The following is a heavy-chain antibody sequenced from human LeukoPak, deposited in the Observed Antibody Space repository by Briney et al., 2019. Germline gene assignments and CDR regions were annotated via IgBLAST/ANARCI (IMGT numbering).Heavy chain of an antibody. V-gene: IGHV1-69*04. CDR2: ITPILGIA. CDR1: GGTFSSYA. Sequence: SVKVSCKASGGTFSSYAISWVRQAPGQGLEWMGRITPILGIANYAQKFQGRVTITADKSTSTAYMELSSLRSEDTAVYYCAREGGQQRGYSGYDASFDPWGQGTLVTVSS. J-gene: IGHJ5*02. D-gene: IGHD5-12*01. CDR3: AREGGQQRGYSGYDASFDP.